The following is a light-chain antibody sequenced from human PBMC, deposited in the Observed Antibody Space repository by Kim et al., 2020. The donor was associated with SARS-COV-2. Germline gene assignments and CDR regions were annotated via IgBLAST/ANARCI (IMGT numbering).Light chain of an antibody. V-gene: IGKV3-15*01. CDR2: SSS. Sequence: VSPGERASPSCGASQNSNNYIAWYQQKPGQAPRLLIYSSSTRATGVPDRFSGSGSGTEFTLTINSLQSEDFAVYYCHQYNDWPPGPFGQGTKLEI. CDR1: QNSNNY. J-gene: IGKJ2*01. CDR3: HQYNDWPPGP.